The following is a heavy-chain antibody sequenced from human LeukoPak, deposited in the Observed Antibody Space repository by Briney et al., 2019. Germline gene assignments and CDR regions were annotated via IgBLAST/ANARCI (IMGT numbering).Heavy chain of an antibody. CDR2: INHSGST. CDR3: ARGLRWKTFDY. J-gene: IGHJ4*02. Sequence: SETLSLTCAVYGGSFSGYYWSWIRQPPGKGLEWIGEINHSGSTNYNPSLKSRVTISVDTSKNQFSLKLSSVTAADTAVYYCARGLRWKTFDYWGQGTLVTVSS. CDR1: GGSFSGYY. V-gene: IGHV4-34*01. D-gene: IGHD4-23*01.